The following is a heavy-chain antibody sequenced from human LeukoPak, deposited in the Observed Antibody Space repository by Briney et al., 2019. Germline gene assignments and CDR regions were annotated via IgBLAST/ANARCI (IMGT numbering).Heavy chain of an antibody. J-gene: IGHJ4*02. V-gene: IGHV4-34*01. CDR3: ARVGATRLGFDY. CDR2: INHSGST. CDR1: GGSFSGYY. Sequence: KPSETLSLTCAVYGGSFSGYYWSWIRQPPGKGLEWIGEINHSGSTNYNPSLKSRVTISVDTSKNQFSLKLSSATAADTAVYYCARVGATRLGFDYWGQGTLVTVSS. D-gene: IGHD1-26*01.